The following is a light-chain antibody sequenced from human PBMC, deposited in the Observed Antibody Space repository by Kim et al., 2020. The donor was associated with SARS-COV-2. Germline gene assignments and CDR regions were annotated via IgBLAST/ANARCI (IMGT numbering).Light chain of an antibody. J-gene: IGLJ2*01. CDR1: SSNIGSNY. Sequence: LTQPPSASGTPGQRVTISCSGSSSNIGSNYVYWYQQLPGTAPKLLIYRNNQRPSGVPDRFSGSKSGTSASLAISGLRSEDEADCYCAAWDDSLSGPVFGGGTQLTVL. V-gene: IGLV1-47*01. CDR3: AAWDDSLSGPV. CDR2: RNN.